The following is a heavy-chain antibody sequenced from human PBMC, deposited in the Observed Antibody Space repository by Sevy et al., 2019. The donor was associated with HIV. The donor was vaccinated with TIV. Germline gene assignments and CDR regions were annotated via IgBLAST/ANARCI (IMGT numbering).Heavy chain of an antibody. D-gene: IGHD1-26*01. V-gene: IGHV3-7*01. J-gene: IGHJ4*02. Sequence: VGSLRLSCAASGFTFSSYWMSWVRQAPGKGLEWVANIKQDGSEKYYVDSVKGRFTISKDNAKNSLYLQMNSLRAEDTAVYYCARDLGGIMGATLYSWGQGTLVTVSS. CDR2: IKQDGSEK. CDR1: GFTFSSYW. CDR3: ARDLGGIMGATLYS.